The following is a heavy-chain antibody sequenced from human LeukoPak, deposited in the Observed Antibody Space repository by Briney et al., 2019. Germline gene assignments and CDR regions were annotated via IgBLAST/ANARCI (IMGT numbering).Heavy chain of an antibody. V-gene: IGHV3-48*01. CDR3: ARDDQSSGGFVDY. CDR2: ISSSSSTI. Sequence: GGSLRLSCAASGFTFSTYSMDWVRQAPGKGLEWVSYISSSSSTIYYADSVKGRFTISRDNAKNSLYLQMNSLRAEDTAVYYCARDDQSSGGFVDYWGQGTLVTVSS. CDR1: GFTFSTYS. D-gene: IGHD3-10*01. J-gene: IGHJ4*02.